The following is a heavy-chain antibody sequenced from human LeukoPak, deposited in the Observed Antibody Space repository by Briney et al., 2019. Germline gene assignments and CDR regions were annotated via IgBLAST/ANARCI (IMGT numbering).Heavy chain of an antibody. D-gene: IGHD1-26*01. J-gene: IGHJ3*02. Sequence: GGSLRPSCAASGFTFSSYWMSWVRQAPGKGLEWVANIKQDGSEKYYVDSVKGRFTISRDNAKVSLSLQMNSLRAEDTAVYYCARELSGSYYGSDAFDIWGQGTMVTVSS. CDR3: ARELSGSYYGSDAFDI. CDR2: IKQDGSEK. CDR1: GFTFSSYW. V-gene: IGHV3-7*01.